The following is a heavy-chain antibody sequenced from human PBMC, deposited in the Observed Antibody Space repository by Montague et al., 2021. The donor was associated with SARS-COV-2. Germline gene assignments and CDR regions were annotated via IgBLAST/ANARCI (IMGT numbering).Heavy chain of an antibody. J-gene: IGHJ3*02. CDR3: ARETMTADAFDI. CDR1: GASVGSSD. CDR2: FYSVGST. V-gene: IGHV4-59*02. Sequence: SETLSLICTVSGASVGSSDWGWIRQSPGKGLEWIGYFYSVGSTDYNPPLKSRATISRDTSKNQFSLKVRSVTAADTAVYYCARETMTADAFDIWGQGTMVTVSS. D-gene: IGHD1-14*01.